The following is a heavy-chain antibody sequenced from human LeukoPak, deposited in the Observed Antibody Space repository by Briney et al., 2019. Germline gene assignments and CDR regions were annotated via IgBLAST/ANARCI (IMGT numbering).Heavy chain of an antibody. V-gene: IGHV3-74*01. D-gene: IGHD3-16*01. CDR1: GFTFRNYR. CDR2: IESDGSRT. Sequence: GGSLRLSCAASGFTFRNYRMHWVRQAPGEGLVWVSLIESDGSRTNYADSMKGRFTISRDNAKNTLYLQMNSLRAEDTAVYYCARDAYGLGYWGQGTLVTVSS. CDR3: ARDAYGLGY. J-gene: IGHJ4*02.